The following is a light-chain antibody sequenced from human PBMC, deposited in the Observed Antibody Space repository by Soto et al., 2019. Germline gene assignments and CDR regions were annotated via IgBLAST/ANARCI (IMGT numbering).Light chain of an antibody. CDR1: ERIYSAY. Sequence: EVVLTQSPGTLSLSRGERATLACRASERIYSAYLGWYQQRPGQAPRLLTYGTSSRATGIPDRFSGSGSGTDFTLTISRLEPEDFAVYYCQQYGNSPITFGQGTRLEI. V-gene: IGKV3-20*01. CDR3: QQYGNSPIT. CDR2: GTS. J-gene: IGKJ5*01.